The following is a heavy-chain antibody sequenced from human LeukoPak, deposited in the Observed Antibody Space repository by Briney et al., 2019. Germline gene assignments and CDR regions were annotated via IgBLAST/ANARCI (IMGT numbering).Heavy chain of an antibody. Sequence: GASVKVSYKASGYTFTSYGISWVRQAPGQGLEWMGWISAYSGNTNYAQKLQGRVTMTTDTSTSTAYMELRSLRSDDTAVYYCARDPGYCSSTSCLPGAPIDYWGQGTLVTVSS. CDR1: GYTFTSYG. V-gene: IGHV1-18*01. D-gene: IGHD2-2*01. CDR2: ISAYSGNT. J-gene: IGHJ4*02. CDR3: ARDPGYCSSTSCLPGAPIDY.